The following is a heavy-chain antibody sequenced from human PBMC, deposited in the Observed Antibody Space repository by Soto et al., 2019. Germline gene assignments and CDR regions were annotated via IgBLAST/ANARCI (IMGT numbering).Heavy chain of an antibody. D-gene: IGHD3-10*01. CDR1: GYTFTGYY. J-gene: IGHJ5*02. CDR3: ARDRGSYYGSGSYLRNWFDP. V-gene: IGHV1-2*04. Sequence: VASVKVSCKASGYTFTGYYMHWVRQAPGQGLEWMGWINPNSGGTNYAQKFQGWVTMTRDSSISTAYMELSRLRSDDTAVYYCARDRGSYYGSGSYLRNWFDPWGQGTLVTVSS. CDR2: INPNSGGT.